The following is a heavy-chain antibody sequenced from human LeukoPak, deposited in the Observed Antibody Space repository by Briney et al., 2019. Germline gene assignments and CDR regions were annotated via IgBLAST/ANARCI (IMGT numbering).Heavy chain of an antibody. Sequence: GGSLRLSCAASGFTFSNYNMNWVRQAPGKAMDWVSSITSSGTYIFYADSVKGRFTISRDNAKNSLYLQMDSLGPEDTAVYYCTRDPYSGNYGNDYYYYMDVWGKGTTVTISS. CDR1: GFTFSNYN. V-gene: IGHV3-21*01. D-gene: IGHD1-26*01. CDR2: ITSSGTYI. CDR3: TRDPYSGNYGNDYYYYMDV. J-gene: IGHJ6*03.